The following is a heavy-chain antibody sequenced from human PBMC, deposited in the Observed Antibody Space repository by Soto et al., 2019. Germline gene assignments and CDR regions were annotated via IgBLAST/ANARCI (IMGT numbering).Heavy chain of an antibody. J-gene: IGHJ4*02. V-gene: IGHV4-31*03. Sequence: SETLSLTCTVSGGSISSGGYYWSWIRQHPGKGLEWIGYIYYTGSTYYNPSLKSRVTISVDTSKNQFSLKLSSVTAADTAVYYCARDYYDSSGYYYVDSWGQGTQVNVS. CDR2: IYYTGST. CDR3: ARDYYDSSGYYYVDS. D-gene: IGHD3-22*01. CDR1: GGSISSGGYY.